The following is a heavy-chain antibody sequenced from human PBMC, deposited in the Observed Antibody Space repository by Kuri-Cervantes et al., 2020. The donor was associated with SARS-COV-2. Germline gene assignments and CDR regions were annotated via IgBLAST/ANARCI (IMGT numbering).Heavy chain of an antibody. CDR3: SACGSTDCYNYYYYGLDV. D-gene: IGHD2-2*01. J-gene: IGHJ6*02. V-gene: IGHV3-49*03. CDR1: GFTFGDYA. Sequence: GESLKISCTASGFTFGDYAMSWFRQAPGKGLEWVGFIRSKAYGGTTEYAASVKGRFTISRDDSKSIAYLQMNSLKTEDTAVYYCSACGSTDCYNYYYYGLDVWGQGTTVTVSS. CDR2: IRSKAYGGTT.